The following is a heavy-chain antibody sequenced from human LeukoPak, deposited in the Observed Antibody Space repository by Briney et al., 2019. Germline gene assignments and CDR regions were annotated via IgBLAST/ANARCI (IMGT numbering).Heavy chain of an antibody. J-gene: IGHJ6*03. CDR3: ARSGPTWGGTPNIAATSPSGYYYYMDV. D-gene: IGHD6-13*01. Sequence: GASVKVSCKASGGTFSTNAISWVRQAPGQGLEWMGGIIPIFDIANYAQKFQGRVTITADESTSTAYMELSSLKSEDTAVYYCARSGPTWGGTPNIAATSPSGYYYYMDVWGKGTTVTISS. V-gene: IGHV1-69*13. CDR1: GGTFSTNA. CDR2: IIPIFDIA.